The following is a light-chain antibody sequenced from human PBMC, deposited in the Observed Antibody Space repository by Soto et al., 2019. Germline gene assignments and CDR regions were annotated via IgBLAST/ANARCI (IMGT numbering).Light chain of an antibody. Sequence: QSVLTRAPSISGAPGQRVTISCTGSSSNIGAGYDVHWFQQFPGTAPRLLIHGNNNRPSGVPDRFSGSESGTSASLAIAGLQAGDEAIYYCQSFDSDLSAFVFGTGTKVTVL. CDR3: QSFDSDLSAFV. V-gene: IGLV1-40*01. CDR2: GNN. CDR1: SSNIGAGYD. J-gene: IGLJ1*01.